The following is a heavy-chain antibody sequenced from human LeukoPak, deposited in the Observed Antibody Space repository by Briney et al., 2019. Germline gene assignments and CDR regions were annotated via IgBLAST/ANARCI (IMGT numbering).Heavy chain of an antibody. CDR2: INHSGST. V-gene: IGHV4-34*01. CDR3: ARPPRVVPHYYYYYGMDV. Sequence: PSETLSLTCAVYGGSFSGYYWSWIRQPPGKGLEWIGEINHSGSTNYNPSLKSRVTISVDTSKNQFSLKLSSVTAADTAVYYCARPPRVVPHYYYYYGMDVWGQGTTVTVSS. D-gene: IGHD2-15*01. CDR1: GGSFSGYY. J-gene: IGHJ6*02.